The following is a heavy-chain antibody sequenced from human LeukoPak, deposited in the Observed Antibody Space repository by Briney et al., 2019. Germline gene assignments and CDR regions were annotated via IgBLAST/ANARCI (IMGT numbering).Heavy chain of an antibody. CDR2: TYYRSMWYN. D-gene: IGHD2-2*01. CDR3: ARVLLLGYCSSTSCYGPFDY. V-gene: IGHV6-1*01. Sequence: PSQTLSLTCAVSGDSVSSNSAAWNWIRQSPSRGLEWLGRTYYRSMWYNDYAVSVKSRITINPDTSKNQFSLQLNSVTPEDTAGYYCARVLLLGYCSSTSCYGPFDYWGQGTLVTVSS. CDR1: GDSVSSNSAA. J-gene: IGHJ4*02.